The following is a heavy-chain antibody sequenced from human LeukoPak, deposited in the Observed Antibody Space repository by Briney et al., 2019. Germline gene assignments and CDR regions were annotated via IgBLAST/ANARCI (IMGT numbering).Heavy chain of an antibody. Sequence: GASVKVSCKASGYTFTSHGISWVRQAPGQGLEWMGWISAYNGNTNYAQKLQGRVTMTTDTSTSTAYMELRSPRSDDTAVYYCAGHYYDSSYYYYGMDVWGQGTTVTVSS. CDR3: AGHYYDSSYYYYGMDV. CDR1: GYTFTSHG. J-gene: IGHJ6*02. D-gene: IGHD3-22*01. CDR2: ISAYNGNT. V-gene: IGHV1-18*01.